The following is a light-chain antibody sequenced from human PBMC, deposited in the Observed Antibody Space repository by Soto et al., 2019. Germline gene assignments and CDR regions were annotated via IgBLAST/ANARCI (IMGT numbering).Light chain of an antibody. J-gene: IGLJ1*01. CDR1: SSDVGGYNY. CDR3: SSYISTSRV. CDR2: EVS. V-gene: IGLV2-14*01. Sequence: LSHPVSAFWSPGHAITISCTGTSSDVGGYNYVSWYQQHPGKAPKLMIYEVSNRPSGVSNRFSGSKSGNTASLTISGLQAEEEADYYCSSYISTSRVFGTGTKVTVL.